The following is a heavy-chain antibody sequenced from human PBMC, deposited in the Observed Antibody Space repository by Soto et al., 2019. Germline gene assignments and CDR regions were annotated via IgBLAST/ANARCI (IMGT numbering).Heavy chain of an antibody. Sequence: SKTLSLTCRVSGSSITNSFYWGWIRQSPEKGLEWIGSISHTGRTSYNPSLKSRVSISVDTSKNQFSLTLTSVTAADTAVYYCARDPANLALAVAYFDSWGQGTLVTVSS. CDR1: GSSITNSFY. V-gene: IGHV4-38-2*02. J-gene: IGHJ4*02. D-gene: IGHD2-15*01. CDR2: ISHTGRT. CDR3: ARDPANLALAVAYFDS.